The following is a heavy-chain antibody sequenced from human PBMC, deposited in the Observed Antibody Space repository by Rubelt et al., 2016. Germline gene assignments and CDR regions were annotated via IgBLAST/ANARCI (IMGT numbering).Heavy chain of an antibody. J-gene: IGHJ6*02. D-gene: IGHD2-8*01. CDR3: ARSHTLISNFYYGMDV. CDR2: IPGSGGST. V-gene: IGHV3-23*01. CDR1: GFTFSSYA. Sequence: EVQLLESGGGLVQPGGSLRLSCAASGFTFSSYAMSWVRQAPGKGLEWVSTIPGSGGSTHYADSVKGRCTISRDHSKNTLYLQMNSLRAEDTAVYYCARSHTLISNFYYGMDVWGRGTTVTVSS.